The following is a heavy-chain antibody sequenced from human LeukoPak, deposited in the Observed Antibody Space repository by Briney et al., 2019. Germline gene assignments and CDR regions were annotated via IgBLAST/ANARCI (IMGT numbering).Heavy chain of an antibody. V-gene: IGHV5-51*01. CDR3: ARDDGYSYGWCAFEI. CDR1: GYSFTSYW. J-gene: IGHJ3*02. D-gene: IGHD5-18*01. CDR2: IYPGDSDT. Sequence: GESLKISCKGSGYSFTSYWIGWVRQMPGKGLEWMGIIYPGDSDTRYSPSFQGQVTISADKSISTAYLQWSSLKASDTAMYYCARDDGYSYGWCAFEIWGQGTMVTVSS.